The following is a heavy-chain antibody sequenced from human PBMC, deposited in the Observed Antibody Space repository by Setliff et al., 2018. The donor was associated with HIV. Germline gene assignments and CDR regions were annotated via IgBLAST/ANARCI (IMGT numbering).Heavy chain of an antibody. CDR2: INYGGT. Sequence: SETLSLTCTVFGGSISSSNYYYWGWIRQPPGKGLEWIGTINYGGTYYNPSLKSRVTISIDKSKNQFSLKLNSVTAADTAVYYCARCWYSSCWLPGPDAFDIWGQGTMVTV. V-gene: IGHV4-39*07. J-gene: IGHJ3*02. CDR3: ARCWYSSCWLPGPDAFDI. CDR1: GGSISSSNYYY. D-gene: IGHD6-19*01.